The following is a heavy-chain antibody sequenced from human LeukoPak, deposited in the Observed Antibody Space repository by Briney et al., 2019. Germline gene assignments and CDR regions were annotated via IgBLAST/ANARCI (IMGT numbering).Heavy chain of an antibody. D-gene: IGHD6-13*01. J-gene: IGHJ4*02. CDR3: ARGRYSSTWSGGDY. CDR1: GFTFSSYV. Sequence: GGPLRLSCAASGFTFSSYVMSWVRQAPGKGLEWVSTISGSGGSTYYADSVKGRFTISRDNSKNTLYLQMNSLRPEDTALYYCARGRYSSTWSGGDYWGQGTLVTVSS. CDR2: ISGSGGST. V-gene: IGHV3-23*01.